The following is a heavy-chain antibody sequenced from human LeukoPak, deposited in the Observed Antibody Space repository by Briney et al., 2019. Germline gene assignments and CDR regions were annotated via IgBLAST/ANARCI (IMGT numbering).Heavy chain of an antibody. Sequence: GESLKISCKGSGYSFTTYWIAWVRQMPGKGLEGMGIIYPGDSDTRYSPSFQGQVTISVDKSISTAYLQWSSLKASDTAMYYCARGVSSSWISPLGYWGQGTLVTVSS. CDR2: IYPGDSDT. D-gene: IGHD6-13*01. V-gene: IGHV5-51*01. CDR3: ARGVSSSWISPLGY. J-gene: IGHJ4*02. CDR1: GYSFTTYW.